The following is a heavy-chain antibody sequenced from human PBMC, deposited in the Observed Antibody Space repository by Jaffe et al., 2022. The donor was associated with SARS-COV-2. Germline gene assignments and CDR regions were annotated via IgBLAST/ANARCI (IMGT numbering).Heavy chain of an antibody. Sequence: QVQLQESGPGLVKPSQTLSLTCTVSGGSISSGGYYWSWIRQHPGKGLEWIGYIYYSGSTYYNPSLKSRVTISVDTSKNQFSLKLSSVTAADTAVYYCARDLSTVDSSGYYPRGGGAFDIWGQGTMVTVSS. CDR2: IYYSGST. J-gene: IGHJ3*02. CDR1: GGSISSGGYY. D-gene: IGHD3-22*01. V-gene: IGHV4-31*03. CDR3: ARDLSTVDSSGYYPRGGGAFDI.